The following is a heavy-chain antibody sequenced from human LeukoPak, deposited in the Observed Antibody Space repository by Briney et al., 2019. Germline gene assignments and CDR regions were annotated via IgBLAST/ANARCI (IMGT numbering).Heavy chain of an antibody. V-gene: IGHV3-64*01. J-gene: IGHJ6*02. D-gene: IGHD3-3*01. CDR3: ARGAYDFWGPSYTLMDV. CDR1: GFTFSSYA. CDR2: ISSNGGST. Sequence: PGGSLRLSCAASGFTFSSYAMHWVRQAPGKGLEYVSAISSNGGSTYYANSVKGRFTISRDNSKNTLYLQMGSLRAEDMAVYYCARGAYDFWGPSYTLMDVWGQGTTVTVSS.